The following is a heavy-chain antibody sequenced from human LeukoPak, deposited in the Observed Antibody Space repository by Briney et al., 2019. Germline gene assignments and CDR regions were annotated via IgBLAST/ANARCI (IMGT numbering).Heavy chain of an antibody. CDR3: ARGVVVAVEIGNWFDP. J-gene: IGHJ5*02. CDR1: GGSISSYY. V-gene: IGHV4-4*07. D-gene: IGHD2-15*01. Sequence: SETLSLTCTVSGGSISSYYWSWIRQPAGKGLEWIGRIYTSGSTNYNPSLKSRVTMSVDTSKSQFSLKLSSVTAADTAVYYCARGVVVAVEIGNWFDPWGQGTLVTVSS. CDR2: IYTSGST.